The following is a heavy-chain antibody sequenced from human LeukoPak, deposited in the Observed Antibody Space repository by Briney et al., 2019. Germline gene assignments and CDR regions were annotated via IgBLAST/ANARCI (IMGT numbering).Heavy chain of an antibody. CDR3: ANQFLGGDFDI. Sequence: GGSLRLSCAASGFTFSSYSMNWVRQAPGKGLEWVSSISSSSSYIYYADSVKGRFTISRDNAKNSLYLQMNSLRAEDTAVYYCANQFLGGDFDIWGQGTMVTVSS. CDR2: ISSSSSYI. V-gene: IGHV3-21*01. D-gene: IGHD3-10*01. J-gene: IGHJ3*02. CDR1: GFTFSSYS.